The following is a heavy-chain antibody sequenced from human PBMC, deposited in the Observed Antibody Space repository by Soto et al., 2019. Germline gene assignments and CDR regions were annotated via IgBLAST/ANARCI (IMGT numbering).Heavy chain of an antibody. CDR3: ARHGESDASDI. CDR2: IYPYDSDT. CDR1: GYSFSTYW. Sequence: GESLKIACKASGYSFSTYWIGWVRQMPGRGLEWMGIIYPYDSDTKYNPSFQGRVTISADKSISTAYLQWSSLKASDTAMYYCARHGESDASDIWGQGTMVTVSS. J-gene: IGHJ3*02. V-gene: IGHV5-51*01.